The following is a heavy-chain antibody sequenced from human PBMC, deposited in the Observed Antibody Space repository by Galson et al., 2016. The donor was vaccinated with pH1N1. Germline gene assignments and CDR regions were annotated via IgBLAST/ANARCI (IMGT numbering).Heavy chain of an antibody. D-gene: IGHD3-22*01. CDR2: TSPYNGNT. Sequence: SVKVSCKASGYSFANFGINWVRQAPGQGLDWMGWTSPYNGNTDYAQRFQGRLTMTTDRSTSTAYMHLKGLTSDDTAVYYCATGHYYETSGYAADYWGQGTLVTVSS. V-gene: IGHV1-18*01. CDR3: ATGHYYETSGYAADY. CDR1: GYSFANFG. J-gene: IGHJ4*02.